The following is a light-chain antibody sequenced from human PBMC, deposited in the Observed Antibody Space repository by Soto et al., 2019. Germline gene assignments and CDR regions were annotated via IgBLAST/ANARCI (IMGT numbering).Light chain of an antibody. CDR2: GNS. V-gene: IGLV1-40*01. J-gene: IGLJ3*02. Sequence: QSVLTQPPSVSGAPGQRVTIPCTGSSSNIGAGYDVHWYQQLPGTAPKVLIYGNSDRPSGVPDRFTGSKSGTSASLGIAGLQAEDEADYYCQSYESSLSGWVFGGGTKLTVL. CDR3: QSYESSLSGWV. CDR1: SSNIGAGYD.